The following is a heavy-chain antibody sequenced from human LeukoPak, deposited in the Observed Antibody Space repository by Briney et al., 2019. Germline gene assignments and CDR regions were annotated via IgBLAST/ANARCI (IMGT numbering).Heavy chain of an antibody. V-gene: IGHV1-69*06. J-gene: IGHJ4*02. CDR3: ARGGYYDYVWGSYRYYYFDY. Sequence: SVKVSCKASGGTFSSYAISWVRQAPGQGLEWMGGIIPIFGTANYAQKFEGRVTITADKSTSTAYMELSSLRSEDTAVYYCARGGYYDYVWGSYRYYYFDYWGQGTLVTVSS. CDR1: GGTFSSYA. D-gene: IGHD3-16*02. CDR2: IIPIFGTA.